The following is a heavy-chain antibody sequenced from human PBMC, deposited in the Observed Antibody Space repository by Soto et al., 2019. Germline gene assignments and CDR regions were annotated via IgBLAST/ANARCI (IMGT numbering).Heavy chain of an antibody. Sequence: EVQLVESGGGLVQPGGSLRLSCGASGFTFRTYWLSWVRQVPGKGLEWVANINQDGSEKNYVDSVKGRFTIYRGNAKNALYLQMRSLRAEDTALYYCAIDGSTSWYSYDYPGMDVWGQGTTVTVPS. D-gene: IGHD5-18*01. V-gene: IGHV3-7*05. CDR2: INQDGSEK. CDR1: GFTFRTYW. CDR3: AIDGSTSWYSYDYPGMDV. J-gene: IGHJ6*02.